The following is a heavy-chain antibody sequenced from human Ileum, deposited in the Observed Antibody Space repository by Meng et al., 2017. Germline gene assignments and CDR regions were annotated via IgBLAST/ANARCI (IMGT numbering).Heavy chain of an antibody. CDR2: IHGGGGGA. J-gene: IGHJ3*01. D-gene: IGHD3-10*01. CDR1: GFSFSTYA. V-gene: IGHV3-23*01. Sequence: GGSLRLSCVASGFSFSTYAMSWVRQAPGKGLEWVSSIHGGGGGAFYADSVKGQFTISRDDSRNTLYLQMSSLRVEDTAVYYCVKDRQSYNGVWDPFDVWGQGTLVTGSS. CDR3: VKDRQSYNGVWDPFDV.